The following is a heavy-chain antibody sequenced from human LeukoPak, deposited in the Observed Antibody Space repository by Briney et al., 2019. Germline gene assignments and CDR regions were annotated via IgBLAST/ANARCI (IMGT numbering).Heavy chain of an antibody. CDR3: AREPPESYYFDY. V-gene: IGHV1-46*01. Sequence: ASVKVSCKASGYTFSGFYVHWVRQAPGQGLEWMGIIKVSGGRTEYARKFQGRVTMTRDMSTSTVYMELNNLRSEGTAVYYCAREPPESYYFDYWGQGTLVTVSS. J-gene: IGHJ4*02. CDR1: GYTFSGFY. CDR2: IKVSGGRT.